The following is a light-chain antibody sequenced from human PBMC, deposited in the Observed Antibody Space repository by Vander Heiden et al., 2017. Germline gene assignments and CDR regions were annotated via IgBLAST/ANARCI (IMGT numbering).Light chain of an antibody. CDR2: DTS. J-gene: IGKJ5*01. CDR3: QQRSNWPPEIT. CDR1: QSVSSY. Sequence: EFVFTQSPATLSLSPGERATLFCRASQSVSSYLAWYQQKPGQATGLLISDTSNRATGIPARFSGSGSGRDFTLTISRLEPEDFAVYYCQQRSNWPPEITFGQGTRLDIK. V-gene: IGKV3-11*02.